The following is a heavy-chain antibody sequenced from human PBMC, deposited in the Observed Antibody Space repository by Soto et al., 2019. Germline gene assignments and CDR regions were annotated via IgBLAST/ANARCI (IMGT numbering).Heavy chain of an antibody. V-gene: IGHV3-73*01. Sequence: GGSLRLSCAASGFTFSGSAMHWVRQASGKGLEWVGRIRSKANSYATAYAASVKGRFTISRDDSMNTAYLQMNSLKTEDTAVYYCTRHSYYDSSGYYLVDYWGQGTLVTVSS. CDR3: TRHSYYDSSGYYLVDY. CDR2: IRSKANSYAT. D-gene: IGHD3-22*01. J-gene: IGHJ4*02. CDR1: GFTFSGSA.